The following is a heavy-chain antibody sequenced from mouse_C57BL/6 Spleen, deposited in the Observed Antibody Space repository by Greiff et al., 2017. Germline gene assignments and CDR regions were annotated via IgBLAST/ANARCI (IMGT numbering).Heavy chain of an antibody. D-gene: IGHD1-1*01. CDR1: GYTSTSYW. J-gene: IGHJ2*01. CDR3: ASTRYYGSSPDY. Sequence: QVQLQQPGAELVRPGTSVKLSCKASGYTSTSYWMPWVKQRPGQGLEWIGVIDPSDSYTNYNQKFKGKATLTVDTSSSTAYMQLSSLTSEDSAVYYCASTRYYGSSPDYWGQGTTLTVSS. V-gene: IGHV1-59*01. CDR2: IDPSDSYT.